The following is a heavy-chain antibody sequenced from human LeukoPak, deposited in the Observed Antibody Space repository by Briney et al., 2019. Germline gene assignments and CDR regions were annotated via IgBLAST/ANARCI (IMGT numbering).Heavy chain of an antibody. CDR3: AKEGDCDFWSGYYTGPQDAFDI. CDR2: ISSRGSTI. Sequence: GGSVRLSCAASGFTLSSYEINWVRQAPGKGLEWVAYISSRGSTIDYADSVKGRFTISRYNAEKSLYLKMNSLRCEYTGVYYCAKEGDCDFWSGYYTGPQDAFDIWGQGRMVTVSS. J-gene: IGHJ3*02. D-gene: IGHD3-3*01. V-gene: IGHV3-48*03. CDR1: GFTLSSYE.